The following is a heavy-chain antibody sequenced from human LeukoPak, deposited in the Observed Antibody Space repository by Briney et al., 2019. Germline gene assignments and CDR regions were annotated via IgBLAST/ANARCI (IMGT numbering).Heavy chain of an antibody. J-gene: IGHJ3*02. CDR2: MNPNSGNT. D-gene: IGHD6-13*01. V-gene: IGHV1-8*03. CDR3: ARAVLPHSSSWYDAFDI. Sequence: ASVKVSCKASGYTFTSYDINWVRQATGQGLEWMGWMNPNSGNTGYAQKFQGRVTITRNTSISTAYMELSSLRSEDTAVYYCARAVLPHSSSWYDAFDIWGQGTMVTVSS. CDR1: GYTFTSYD.